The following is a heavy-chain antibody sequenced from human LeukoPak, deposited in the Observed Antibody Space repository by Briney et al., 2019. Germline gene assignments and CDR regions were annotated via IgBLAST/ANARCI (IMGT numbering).Heavy chain of an antibody. D-gene: IGHD4-17*01. J-gene: IGHJ2*01. Sequence: SGPTLVKPTQTFTLTCTFSGFSLSTSGVGVGWIRQPPGKALEWLALIYWNDDKRYSPSLKSRLTITKDTSKNQVVLTMTNMDPVDTATYYCAHTVSYGDYVSWYFDLWGRGTPVTVSS. V-gene: IGHV2-5*01. CDR3: AHTVSYGDYVSWYFDL. CDR2: IYWNDDK. CDR1: GFSLSTSGVG.